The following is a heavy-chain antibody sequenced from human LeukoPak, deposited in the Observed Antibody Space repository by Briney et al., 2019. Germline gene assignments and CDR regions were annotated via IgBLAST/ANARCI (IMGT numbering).Heavy chain of an antibody. J-gene: IGHJ4*02. D-gene: IGHD6-13*01. CDR1: GGSISSYY. CDR3: ARDRAAASFDY. V-gene: IGHV4-59*01. Sequence: SETLSLTCTVSGGSISSYYWSWIRQTPGKGLEWIGYIYYSGSTNYNLSLKSRVTISVDTSKNQFSLKLSSVTAADTAVYYCARDRAAASFDYWGQGALVIVSS. CDR2: IYYSGST.